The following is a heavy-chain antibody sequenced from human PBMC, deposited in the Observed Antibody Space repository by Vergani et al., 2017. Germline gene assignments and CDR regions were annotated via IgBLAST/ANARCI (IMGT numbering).Heavy chain of an antibody. D-gene: IGHD5-24*01. CDR2: ISGSGGST. CDR3: AKDLEKAHGAAYYFDY. CDR1: GFTFSSYA. J-gene: IGHJ4*02. Sequence: EVQLLESGGGLVQPGGSLRLSCAASGFTFSSYAMSWVRQAPGKGLEWVSAISGSGGSTYYADSVRGRFTISRDNSKNTLYLQMNSLRAEDTAVYYCAKDLEKAHGAAYYFDYWGQGTLVTVSS. V-gene: IGHV3-23*01.